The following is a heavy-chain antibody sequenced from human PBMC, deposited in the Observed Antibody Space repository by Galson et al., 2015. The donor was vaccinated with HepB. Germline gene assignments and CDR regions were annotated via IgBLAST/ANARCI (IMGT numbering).Heavy chain of an antibody. CDR1: GASFSDYY. V-gene: IGHV4-34*01. J-gene: IGHJ6*02. CDR2: INHSGSP. CDR3: PYFFGSGSFFMDV. Sequence: ETLSLTCAVYGASFSDYYWNWIRQPPGKGSEWIGEINHSGSPKYNPSLKSRVTISVDTSKKQFSLKLSSVTAADTAVYYCPYFFGSGSFFMDVWGQGAAVTVSS. D-gene: IGHD3-10*01.